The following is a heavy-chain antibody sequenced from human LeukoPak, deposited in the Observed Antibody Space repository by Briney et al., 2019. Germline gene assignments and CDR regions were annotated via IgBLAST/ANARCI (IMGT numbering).Heavy chain of an antibody. CDR1: GFTFSSHW. CDR3: ARDEGSSGPPDY. CDR2: IKQDGSEK. Sequence: GVSLRLSCAASGFTFSSHWMSWVRQAPGKGLEWVANIKQDGSEKYYVDSVKGRFTISRDNAKNSLYLQMNSLRAEDTAVYYCARDEGSSGPPDYWGQGTLVTVSS. D-gene: IGHD6-19*01. J-gene: IGHJ4*02. V-gene: IGHV3-7*01.